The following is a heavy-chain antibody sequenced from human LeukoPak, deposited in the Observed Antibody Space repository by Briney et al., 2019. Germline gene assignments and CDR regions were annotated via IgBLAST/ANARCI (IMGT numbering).Heavy chain of an antibody. CDR2: IKQDGGEK. D-gene: IGHD4-11*01. Sequence: PGGSLRLSCAASGFSFSSYWMSWVRQAPGKGPEWVANIKQDGGEKYHVDSVKGRFTISRENAKNSLYLQMTSLRVEDTAVYSCAREDHSNYNYWGQGTLVTVSS. J-gene: IGHJ4*02. CDR1: GFSFSSYW. V-gene: IGHV3-7*01. CDR3: AREDHSNYNY.